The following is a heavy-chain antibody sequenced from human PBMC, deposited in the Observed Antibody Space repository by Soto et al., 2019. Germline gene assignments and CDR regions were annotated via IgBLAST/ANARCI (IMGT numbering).Heavy chain of an antibody. CDR3: ATGHTPQSLRPFDP. CDR2: FDPEDGET. J-gene: IGHJ5*02. CDR1: GYTLTELS. V-gene: IGHV1-24*01. D-gene: IGHD3-3*01. Sequence: ASVKVSCKVSGYTLTELSMHWVRQAPGKGLEWMGGFDPEDGETIYAQKFQGRVTMTEDTSTDTAYMELSSLRSEDTAVYYCATGHTPQSLRPFDPWGQGTLVTVSS.